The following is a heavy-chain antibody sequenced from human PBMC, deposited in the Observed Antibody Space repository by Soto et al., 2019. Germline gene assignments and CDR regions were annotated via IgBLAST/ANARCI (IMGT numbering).Heavy chain of an antibody. CDR2: INPNSGDT. CDR1: RYIFTGYY. CDR3: ARSHSAYHYHAMDA. V-gene: IGHV1-2*02. Sequence: ASVKVSCKTSRYIFTGYYMHWVRQAPGQGLEWMGWINPNSGDTNYAQRFKGRVSMTSDTSINTAYLELSRLRPGDTAVFFCARSHSAYHYHAMDAWGQGTTVTVS. J-gene: IGHJ6*02.